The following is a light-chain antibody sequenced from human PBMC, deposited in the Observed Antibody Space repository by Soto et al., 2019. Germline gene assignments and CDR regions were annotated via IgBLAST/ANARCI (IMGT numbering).Light chain of an antibody. J-gene: IGKJ2*01. CDR1: QSVSSSF. CDR2: GAS. V-gene: IGKV3-20*01. CDR3: QQYGSSPYT. Sequence: EIVLTQSPGTLSLSPGERATLSCRASQSVSSSFLAWYKQKPGQAPRLLMYGASSRATGIPDRFSGTGSGTDFTLTISRLEPEDFAVYYCQQYGSSPYTFGLGTKLEIK.